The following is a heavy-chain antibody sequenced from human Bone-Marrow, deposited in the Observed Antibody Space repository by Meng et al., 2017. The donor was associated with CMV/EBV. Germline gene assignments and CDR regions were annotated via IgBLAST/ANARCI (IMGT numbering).Heavy chain of an antibody. CDR1: GFTFSSYA. J-gene: IGHJ3*02. Sequence: GGSLRLSCAASGFTFSSYAMHWVRQAPGKGLEWVAVISYDGSNKYYADSVKGRFTISRDNSKNTLYLQMNSLRAEDTAVHYCARIRSHYGSGYYSHDVFDIWGQGTRVTVSS. D-gene: IGHD3-10*01. V-gene: IGHV3-30-3*01. CDR3: ARIRSHYGSGYYSHDVFDI. CDR2: ISYDGSNK.